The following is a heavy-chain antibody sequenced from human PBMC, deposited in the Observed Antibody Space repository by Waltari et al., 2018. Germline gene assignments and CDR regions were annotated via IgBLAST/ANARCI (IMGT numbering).Heavy chain of an antibody. J-gene: IGHJ4*02. CDR1: GFTFTNFA. Sequence: QVQLVQSGAEVKKPGASVKISCQASGFTFTNFAIHWGRQAPGQRPEWMGWINAENGSRKYSQKFQDRVTITRETSANTASLALSSLRSEDSATYFCARGPLGGFHAGDYFDHWGQGTLVTVSS. V-gene: IGHV1-3*01. CDR3: ARGPLGGFHAGDYFDH. D-gene: IGHD3-16*01. CDR2: INAENGSR.